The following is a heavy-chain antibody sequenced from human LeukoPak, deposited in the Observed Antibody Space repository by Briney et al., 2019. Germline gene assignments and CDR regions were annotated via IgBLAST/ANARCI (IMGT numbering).Heavy chain of an antibody. CDR2: IYYSGSA. V-gene: IGHV4-59*08. CDR3: AGQMDTAMVTGHYYYYTDV. D-gene: IGHD5-18*01. CDR1: GGSISSYY. J-gene: IGHJ6*03. Sequence: SETLSLTCTVSGGSISSYYWSWLRQPPGKGREWIGYIYYSGSANYNPSLTSRLTIPVDTSKNQFSLTLSSVTAADTAVYSCAGQMDTAMVTGHYYYYTDVWGKGTTVTVSS.